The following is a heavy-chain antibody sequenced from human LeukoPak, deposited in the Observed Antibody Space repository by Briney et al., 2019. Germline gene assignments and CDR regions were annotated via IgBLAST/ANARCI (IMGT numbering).Heavy chain of an antibody. Sequence: SETLSLTCTVSGGSISSYYWSWIRQPPGKGLEWIGYIYYSGNTNYNPSLKSRVTISVDTSKNQFSLRLSSVTAADTAVYYCARGGRYYYDSSGYSHWGQGTLVPVSS. CDR2: IYYSGNT. D-gene: IGHD3-22*01. CDR1: GGSISSYY. CDR3: ARGGRYYYDSSGYSH. V-gene: IGHV4-59*01. J-gene: IGHJ4*02.